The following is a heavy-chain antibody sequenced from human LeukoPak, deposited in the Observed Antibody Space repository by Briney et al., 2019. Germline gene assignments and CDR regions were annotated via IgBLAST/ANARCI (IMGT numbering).Heavy chain of an antibody. CDR3: AKELQQLVYLPYYYYGMDV. D-gene: IGHD6-13*01. J-gene: IGHJ6*02. CDR1: GFTFSSYG. Sequence: SLRLSCSASGFTFSSYGMHWVRQAPGKGLEWGAVISYDGSNKYYADSVKGRFTISRDNSKNTPYLQMNSLRAEDTAVYYCAKELQQLVYLPYYYYGMDVWGQGTTVTVSS. V-gene: IGHV3-30*18. CDR2: ISYDGSNK.